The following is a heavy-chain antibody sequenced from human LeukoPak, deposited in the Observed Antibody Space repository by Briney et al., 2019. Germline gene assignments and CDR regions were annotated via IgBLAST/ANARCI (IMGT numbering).Heavy chain of an antibody. D-gene: IGHD7-27*01. CDR2: IREDGNEE. Sequence: GGSLRLSCAASGFDFDHFWMTWVRQAPGRGLEWVASIREDGNEEVYVDSVKGRFSISRDNAKNSLYLQMSSLRAEDTAVYYCAKHFHYWGSPDYWGQGTLVTVSS. V-gene: IGHV3-7*01. CDR3: AKHFHYWGSPDY. CDR1: GFDFDHFW. J-gene: IGHJ4*02.